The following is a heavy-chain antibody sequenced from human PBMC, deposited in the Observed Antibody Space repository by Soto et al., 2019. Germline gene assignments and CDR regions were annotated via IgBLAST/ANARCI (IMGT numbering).Heavy chain of an antibody. D-gene: IGHD3-16*01. CDR3: ARDGGHGDYDY. J-gene: IGHJ4*02. CDR1: GGSISSSNW. V-gene: IGHV4-4*02. CDR2: IYPSGST. Sequence: PSETLSLTCVVSGGSISSSNWWNWFLQPPGKGLEWIGEIYPSGSTNYNPSLKSRVTISLDKSTNQFSLKLTSVTAADTAVYYCARDGGHGDYDYWGQGTLVTVSS.